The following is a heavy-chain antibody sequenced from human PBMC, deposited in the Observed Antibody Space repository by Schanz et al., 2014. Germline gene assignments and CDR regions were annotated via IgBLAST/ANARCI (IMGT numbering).Heavy chain of an antibody. Sequence: EVQLVESGGGLVQSGGSLRLSCAASGFSFSDYSMNWVRQAPGKGLEWISYIKISGDVFYTDSVKGRFTISRDNAKSSLYLPMSSLRDEDKAIYYCVRDYNWGFDNWGQGTLVTVSS. J-gene: IGHJ4*02. CDR3: VRDYNWGFDN. CDR2: IKISGDV. CDR1: GFSFSDYS. V-gene: IGHV3-48*02. D-gene: IGHD7-27*01.